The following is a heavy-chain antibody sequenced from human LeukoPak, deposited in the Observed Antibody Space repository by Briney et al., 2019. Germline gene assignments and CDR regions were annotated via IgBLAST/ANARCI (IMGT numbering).Heavy chain of an antibody. CDR3: ARDGNSIVVVPAAHNWFDP. J-gene: IGHJ5*02. CDR1: GYTFTSYA. D-gene: IGHD2-2*01. V-gene: IGHV1-3*01. Sequence: ASVKVSCKASGYTFTSYAMHWVRQAPGQRLEWMGWINAGNGNTKYSQKFQGRVTITRDTSASTAYMELSSLRSEDTAVYYCARDGNSIVVVPAAHNWFDPWGQGTLVTVSS. CDR2: INAGNGNT.